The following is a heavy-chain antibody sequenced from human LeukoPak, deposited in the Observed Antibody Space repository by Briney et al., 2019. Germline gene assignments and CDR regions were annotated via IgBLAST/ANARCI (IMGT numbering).Heavy chain of an antibody. Sequence: ASVKVSCKVSGYTLTELSMHWVRQAPGKGLEWMGGFDPEDGETIYAQKFQGRVTMTEDTSTDTAYMELSSLRSEDTAVYYCATTSPGQDWFDPWGQGTLVTVSS. D-gene: IGHD2-8*02. CDR2: FDPEDGET. CDR1: GYTLTELS. CDR3: ATTSPGQDWFDP. V-gene: IGHV1-24*01. J-gene: IGHJ5*02.